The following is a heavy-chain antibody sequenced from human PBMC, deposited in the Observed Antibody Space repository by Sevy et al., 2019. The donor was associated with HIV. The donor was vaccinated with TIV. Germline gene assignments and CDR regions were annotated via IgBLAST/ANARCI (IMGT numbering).Heavy chain of an antibody. D-gene: IGHD6-19*01. CDR1: GFIFSSYG. V-gene: IGHV3-48*01. CDR2: ISSSSSTI. CDR3: ARDLSSGWYGVGDY. J-gene: IGHJ4*02. Sequence: GGSLRLSCAASGFIFSSYGMNWVRQAPGKGLEWISYISSSSSTIYYADSVKGRFTISRDNAKNSLYLQMNSLSAEDTAVYYCARDLSSGWYGVGDYWGQGTLVTDSS.